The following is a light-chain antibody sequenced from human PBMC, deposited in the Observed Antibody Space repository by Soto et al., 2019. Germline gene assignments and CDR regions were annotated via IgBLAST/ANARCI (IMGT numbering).Light chain of an antibody. CDR1: QSISRW. CDR2: DAY. J-gene: IGKJ1*01. Sequence: DLQMTQPPSTLSASVGARVPITCRASQSISRWLAWYQQKPGKAPKLLIFDAYNLESGVPSRFSGNVSGTELTITIRSLQPDDRETYDGQQYNSYFQTFGQGTKVDIK. CDR3: QQYNSYFQT. V-gene: IGKV1-5*01.